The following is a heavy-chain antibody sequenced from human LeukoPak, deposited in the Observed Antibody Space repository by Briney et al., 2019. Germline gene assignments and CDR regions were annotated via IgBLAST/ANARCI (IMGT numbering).Heavy chain of an antibody. CDR1: GFTFSSYD. D-gene: IGHD2-8*01. V-gene: IGHV3-13*01. Sequence: GGSLRLSCAASGFTFSSYDMHWVRQATGKGLEWVSAIGTAGDTYYPGSVKGRFTISRENVKNSLYLQMNSLRAGDTAVYYCAREPYCTNGVCYTGAFDIWGQGTMVTVSS. CDR3: AREPYCTNGVCYTGAFDI. CDR2: IGTAGDT. J-gene: IGHJ3*02.